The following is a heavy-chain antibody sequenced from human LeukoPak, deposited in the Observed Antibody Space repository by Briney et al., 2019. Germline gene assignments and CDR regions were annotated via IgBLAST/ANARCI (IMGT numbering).Heavy chain of an antibody. V-gene: IGHV4-31*03. J-gene: IGHJ5*02. CDR2: IYYSGST. CDR3: ARVRRELWWFDP. D-gene: IGHD1-26*01. CDR1: GGSISSGGYY. Sequence: KPSETLSLTCTVSGGSISSGGYYWSWIRQHPGKGLEWIGYIYYSGSTYYNPSLKSRVTISVDTSKNQFSLKLSSVTAADTAVYYCARVRRELWWFDPWGQGTLVTVSS.